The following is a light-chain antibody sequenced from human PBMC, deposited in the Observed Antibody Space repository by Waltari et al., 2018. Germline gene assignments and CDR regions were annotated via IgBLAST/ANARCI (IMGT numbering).Light chain of an antibody. V-gene: IGKV3-15*01. CDR2: GES. J-gene: IGKJ4*01. CDR3: QQYNRWPPLT. CDR1: LGVHEN. Sequence: EIVMTQSPVTLSVSPGERVTLSCRASLGVHENLAWYQQKSGQAPILLIAGESTRATGVPARFLGSGSGTDFTLTITSLQSEDSALYYCQQYNRWPPLTFGGGTKVEIK.